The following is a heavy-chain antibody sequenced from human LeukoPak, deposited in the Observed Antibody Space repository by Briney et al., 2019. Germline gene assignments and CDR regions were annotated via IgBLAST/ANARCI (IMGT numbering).Heavy chain of an antibody. V-gene: IGHV4-34*01. CDR1: GGSFSGYY. CDR3: ARAGRLTFDI. Sequence: SETLSLTCAVYGGSFSGYYWSWIRQPPGKGLEWIGEINHSGSTNYNPSLKSRVTISVDTSKNQFSLKLGSVTAADTAVYYCARAGRLTFDIWGQGTMVTVSS. D-gene: IGHD6-25*01. J-gene: IGHJ3*02. CDR2: INHSGST.